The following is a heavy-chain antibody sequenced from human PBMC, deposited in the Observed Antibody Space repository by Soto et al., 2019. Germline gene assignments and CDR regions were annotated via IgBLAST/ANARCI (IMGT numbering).Heavy chain of an antibody. Sequence: LRLSCAASGFTFSSYGMHWVRQAPGKGLEWVAVISYDGSNKYYADSVKGRFTISRDNSKNTLYLQMNSLRAEDTAVYYCAKDLAVVGGMDVWGQGTTVTVSS. CDR2: ISYDGSNK. CDR3: AKDLAVVGGMDV. CDR1: GFTFSSYG. D-gene: IGHD6-19*01. V-gene: IGHV3-30*18. J-gene: IGHJ6*02.